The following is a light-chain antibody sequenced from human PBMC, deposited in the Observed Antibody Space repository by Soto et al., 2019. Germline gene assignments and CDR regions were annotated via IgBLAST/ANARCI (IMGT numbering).Light chain of an antibody. CDR2: GAS. CDR3: QQDTKCLPET. Sequence: TLTLSPGESATLSCRASQSVSSNLAWYQQKPGQAPRLLIYGASTRATGIPARFSGSGSGTEFTLTISSLLSEDDAVRYWQQDTKCLPETFAQGTKVDIK. V-gene: IGKV3-15*01. CDR1: QSVSSN. J-gene: IGKJ1*01.